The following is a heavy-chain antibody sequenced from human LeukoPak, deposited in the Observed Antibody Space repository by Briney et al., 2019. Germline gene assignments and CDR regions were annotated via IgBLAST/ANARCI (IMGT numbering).Heavy chain of an antibody. CDR1: GFTFSSYS. CDR2: ISSSSSYI. V-gene: IGHV3-21*01. Sequence: GGSLRLSCAASGFTFSSYSMNWVRQAPGKGLEWVSSISSSSSYIYYADSVKGRFTISRDNAKNSLHLQMNSLRAEDTAVYYCARDHSSWYDHNWFDPWGQGTLVTVSS. D-gene: IGHD6-13*01. J-gene: IGHJ5*02. CDR3: ARDHSSWYDHNWFDP.